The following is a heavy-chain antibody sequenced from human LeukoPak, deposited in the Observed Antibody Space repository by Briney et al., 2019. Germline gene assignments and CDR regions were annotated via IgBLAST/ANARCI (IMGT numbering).Heavy chain of an antibody. D-gene: IGHD3-22*01. CDR3: ARFPMVAVAYRYYYMDV. Sequence: SETLSLTCAVYGESFSAYYWTWIRQPPGKGLEWMREINHSGSTNYNPSLKSRVTMSVDTSKNQFSLKLSSVTAADTAVYYCARFPMVAVAYRYYYMDVWGKGTTVTVSS. CDR1: GESFSAYY. V-gene: IGHV4-34*01. J-gene: IGHJ6*03. CDR2: INHSGST.